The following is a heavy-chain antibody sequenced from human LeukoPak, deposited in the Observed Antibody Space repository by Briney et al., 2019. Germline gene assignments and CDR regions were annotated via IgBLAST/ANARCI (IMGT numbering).Heavy chain of an antibody. Sequence: PGGSLRLSCAASGFTYGNYLMHWGRQAPGKGLVWVSRISPDGRSTNYADFVKGRFTVSRDNAMNTVYLQMNSLRTEDTAVYYCVRGASGGHYVIDYWGQGTLVTVSS. CDR2: ISPDGRST. CDR3: VRGASGGHYVIDY. D-gene: IGHD1-26*01. V-gene: IGHV3-74*01. J-gene: IGHJ4*02. CDR1: GFTYGNYL.